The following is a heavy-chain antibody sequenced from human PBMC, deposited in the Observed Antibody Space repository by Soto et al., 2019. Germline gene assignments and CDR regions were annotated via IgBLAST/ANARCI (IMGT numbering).Heavy chain of an antibody. D-gene: IGHD3-16*01. CDR1: GFIFTNYW. CDR2: IKYDGNEK. J-gene: IGHJ4*02. CDR3: ARVRYYDRNFDY. Sequence: PGGSLRLSCAASGFIFTNYWMSWVRQAPGKGLEWVAIIKYDGNEKYYVDPVKGRFTISRDNAKNSVYLQMNSLRAEDTAVYYCARVRYYDRNFDYWGQGTLVTGSS. V-gene: IGHV3-7*05.